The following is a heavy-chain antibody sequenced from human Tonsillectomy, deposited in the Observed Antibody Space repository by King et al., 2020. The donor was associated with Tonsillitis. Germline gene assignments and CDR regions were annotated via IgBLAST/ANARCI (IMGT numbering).Heavy chain of an antibody. D-gene: IGHD3-3*01. J-gene: IGHJ3*02. CDR2: ISSSGDYT. CDR3: ARGHDDFWSAYKDAFDI. Sequence: VQLVESGGGLVKPGGSLRLSCAASGFTFSDYYMSWIRQAPGRGLEWVSYISSSGDYTYFADSVKGRFTISRDNAKDSLYLHMNSLRADDTAVYYCARGHDDFWSAYKDAFDIWGQGTMVTVSS. V-gene: IGHV3-11*05. CDR1: GFTFSDYY.